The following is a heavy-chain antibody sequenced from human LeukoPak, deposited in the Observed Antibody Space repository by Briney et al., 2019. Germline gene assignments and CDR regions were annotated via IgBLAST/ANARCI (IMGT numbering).Heavy chain of an antibody. V-gene: IGHV3-23*01. CDR3: ARALFTGVPTRGYFDY. D-gene: IGHD3-9*01. J-gene: IGHJ4*02. CDR2: IAPSGGGT. Sequence: GGSLRLSCAASGFTFSSYGMSWVRQAPGKGLEWVSGIAPSGGGTDYADSVKGRFTISRDDSQRTLYLQMNRLTADDTAVYFCARALFTGVPTRGYFDYWGQGTLVTVSS. CDR1: GFTFSSYG.